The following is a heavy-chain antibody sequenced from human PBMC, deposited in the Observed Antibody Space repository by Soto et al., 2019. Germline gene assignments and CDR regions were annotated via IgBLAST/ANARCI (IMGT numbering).Heavy chain of an antibody. Sequence: EVQLLESGGGLVQPGGSLRLSCAASGFSVSSDFMIWVRQDPGKGLEWVSSIYPDGRTFHAESVKGRFTISRDSSKTTLYLHMNSLRVEGTAVYYCASRGDWGQGALVTVSS. V-gene: IGHV3-66*01. CDR2: IYPDGRT. CDR3: ASRGD. CDR1: GFSVSSDF. D-gene: IGHD2-21*01. J-gene: IGHJ4*02.